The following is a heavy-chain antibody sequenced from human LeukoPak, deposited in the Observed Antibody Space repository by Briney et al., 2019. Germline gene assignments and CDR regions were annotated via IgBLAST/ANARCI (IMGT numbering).Heavy chain of an antibody. V-gene: IGHV1-18*04. CDR1: GYTFTGYY. Sequence: GASVKVSCKASGYTFTGYYMHWVRQAPGQGLEWMGWISAYNGNTNYAQKLQGRVTMTTDTSTSTAYMELRSLRSDDTAVYYCARSPNKDSSSWSTHYYHYMDVWGKGTTVTISS. CDR2: ISAYNGNT. J-gene: IGHJ6*03. D-gene: IGHD3-22*01. CDR3: ARSPNKDSSSWSTHYYHYMDV.